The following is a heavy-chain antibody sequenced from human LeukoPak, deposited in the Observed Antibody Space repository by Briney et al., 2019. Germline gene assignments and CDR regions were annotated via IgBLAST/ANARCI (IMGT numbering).Heavy chain of an antibody. D-gene: IGHD1-26*01. CDR3: ARDSGSYLQPTDF. V-gene: IGHV3-30-3*01. CDR1: GFTSSSYA. Sequence: GGSLRLSCAASGFTSSSYAMHWVRQAPGKGLEWVAVISYDGSNKYYADSVKGRFTISRDNSKNTLYLQMNSLRAEDTAVYYCARDSGSYLQPTDFWGHGTLVTISS. J-gene: IGHJ4*01. CDR2: ISYDGSNK.